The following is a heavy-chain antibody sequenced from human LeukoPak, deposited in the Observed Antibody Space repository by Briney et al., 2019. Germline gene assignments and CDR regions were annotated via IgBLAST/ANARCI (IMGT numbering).Heavy chain of an antibody. V-gene: IGHV1-69*13. D-gene: IGHD3-9*01. CDR3: ARASPIYDILTGYYPFNY. CDR2: IIPIFGTA. Sequence: GASVKVSCKASGGTFSSYAISWVRQAPGQGLEWMGGIIPIFGTANYAQKFQGRVTITADESTSTAYMELSSLRSEDTAVYYCARASPIYDILTGYYPFNYWGQGTLVTVSP. J-gene: IGHJ4*02. CDR1: GGTFSSYA.